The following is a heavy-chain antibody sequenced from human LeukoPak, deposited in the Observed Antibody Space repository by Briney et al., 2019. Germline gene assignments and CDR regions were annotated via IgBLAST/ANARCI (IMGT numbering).Heavy chain of an antibody. Sequence: GGSLRLSCAASGFTFGSYWMHWVRHAPGKGLVWVSRINSDGSSTNYADSVKGRFTISRVNAQNTLYLQMNSLRAEDTAVYYCARDGYYDSSGYWFDYWGQGTLVTVST. D-gene: IGHD3-22*01. CDR3: ARDGYYDSSGYWFDY. CDR2: INSDGSST. CDR1: GFTFGSYW. J-gene: IGHJ4*02. V-gene: IGHV3-74*01.